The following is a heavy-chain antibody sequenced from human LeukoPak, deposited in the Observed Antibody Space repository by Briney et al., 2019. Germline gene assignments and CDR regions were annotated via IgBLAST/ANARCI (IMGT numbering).Heavy chain of an antibody. D-gene: IGHD3-10*01. CDR2: IRFDGSKK. Sequence: GGSLRLSCAASGFTFSSYGMHWVRQAPAKRLEWVAFIRFDGSKKFHSDSVEGRFTISRDNAKKSLYLQMNSLRVEDTAVYYCARDASSMVRGSSDYWGQGTLVTVSS. V-gene: IGHV3-30*02. CDR3: ARDASSMVRGSSDY. J-gene: IGHJ4*02. CDR1: GFTFSSYG.